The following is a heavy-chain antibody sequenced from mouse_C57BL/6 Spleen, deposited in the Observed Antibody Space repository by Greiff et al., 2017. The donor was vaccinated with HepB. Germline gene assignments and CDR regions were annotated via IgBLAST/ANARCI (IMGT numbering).Heavy chain of an antibody. Sequence: EVQLVESGGGLVKPGGSLKLSCAASGFTFSSYAMSWVRQTPEKRLEWVATISDGGSYTYYPDNVKGRFTISRDNAKNNLYLQMSHLKSEDTAMYYCARDGRQLRPAWFAYWGQRTLVTVSA. CDR3: ARDGRQLRPAWFAY. J-gene: IGHJ3*01. V-gene: IGHV5-4*01. CDR2: ISDGGSYT. D-gene: IGHD3-2*02. CDR1: GFTFSSYA.